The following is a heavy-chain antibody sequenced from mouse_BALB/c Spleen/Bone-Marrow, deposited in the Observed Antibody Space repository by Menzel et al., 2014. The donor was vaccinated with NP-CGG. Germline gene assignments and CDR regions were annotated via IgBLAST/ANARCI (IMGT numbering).Heavy chain of an antibody. Sequence: EVKVVESGPELVKPGASVKMSCKASGYTFTTYVMHWVKQRPGQGLEWIGYVNPYNDGTKYNEKFKGKATLTSDRSSSTAYMELSSLTSEDSAVYYCARNYGHWYFDVWGAGTTVTVSS. D-gene: IGHD1-1*02. V-gene: IGHV1-14*01. CDR3: ARNYGHWYFDV. CDR1: GYTFTTYV. J-gene: IGHJ1*01. CDR2: VNPYNDGT.